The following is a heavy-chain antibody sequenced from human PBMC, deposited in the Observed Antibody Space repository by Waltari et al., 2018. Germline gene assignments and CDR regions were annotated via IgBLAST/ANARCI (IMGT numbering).Heavy chain of an antibody. J-gene: IGHJ3*02. Sequence: QVQLVQSGAEVKKPGSSVKVSCKASGGTFSSYAISWVRLAPGQGLEWMGGSTPIVGTANCAQKFQGRGTITAEKSTSTAYMELSSLRSEETAVDYCAREGLGQTYFDWSPDAFDIWGQGTMVTVSS. D-gene: IGHD3-9*01. CDR2: STPIVGTA. V-gene: IGHV1-69*14. CDR1: GGTFSSYA. CDR3: AREGLGQTYFDWSPDAFDI.